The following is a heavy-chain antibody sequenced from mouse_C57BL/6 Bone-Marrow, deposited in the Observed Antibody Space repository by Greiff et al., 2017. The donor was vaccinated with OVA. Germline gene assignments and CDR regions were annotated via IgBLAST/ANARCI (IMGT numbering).Heavy chain of an antibody. CDR1: GYSITSGYD. J-gene: IGHJ2*01. CDR3: ARGSYGNFDY. Sequence: VQLQQSGPGMVKPSQSLSLTCTVTGYSITSGYDWHWIRHFPGNKLEWMGYISYSGSTNYNPSLKSRISITHDTSKNHFFLKLNSVTTEDTATYYCARGSYGNFDYWGQGTTLTGSS. CDR2: ISYSGST. D-gene: IGHD1-1*01. V-gene: IGHV3-1*01.